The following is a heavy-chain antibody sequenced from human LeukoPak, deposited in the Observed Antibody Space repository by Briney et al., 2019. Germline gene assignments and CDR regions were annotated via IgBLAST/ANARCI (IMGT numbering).Heavy chain of an antibody. CDR3: ATVGQVVATIPSLAFDI. V-gene: IGHV7-4-1*02. D-gene: IGHD5-12*01. CDR1: GYTFTSYA. J-gene: IGHJ3*02. CDR2: MNTNTGNP. Sequence: VSVKVSCKASGYTFTSYAMNWVRQAPGQGLEWMGWMNTNTGNPTYAQGFTGRFVFSLDTSVSTAYLQISSLKAEDTAVYYCATVGQVVATIPSLAFDIWGQGTMVTVSS.